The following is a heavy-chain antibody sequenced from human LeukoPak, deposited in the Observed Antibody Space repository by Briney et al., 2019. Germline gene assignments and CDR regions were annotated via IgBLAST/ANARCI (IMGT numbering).Heavy chain of an antibody. J-gene: IGHJ3*02. CDR3: ASTYSSGWYGAFDI. CDR1: GYIFSSYW. V-gene: IGHV5-51*01. CDR2: IYPGDSDT. D-gene: IGHD6-19*01. Sequence: GESLKISCKGSGYIFSSYWIGWVRQMPGKGLEWMGIIYPGDSDTRYSPSFQGQATISADKSISTAYLQWSSLKASGTAMYYCASTYSSGWYGAFDIWGQGTMVTVSS.